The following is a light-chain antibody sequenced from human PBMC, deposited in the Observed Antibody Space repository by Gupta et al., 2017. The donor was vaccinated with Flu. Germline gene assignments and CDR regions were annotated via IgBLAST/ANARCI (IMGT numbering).Light chain of an antibody. CDR3: QNDNGYST. V-gene: IGKV1-5*03. Sequence: DVQMTQSPSTLSASVGDRVTITCRASQGISTWLAWYQQKAGQAPKLLIYKTSTLESGVSSRFSGSGSGTEFTLTSSSRQSDDFANYYCQNDNGYSTFGHGTKVDIK. J-gene: IGKJ3*01. CDR1: QGISTW. CDR2: KTS.